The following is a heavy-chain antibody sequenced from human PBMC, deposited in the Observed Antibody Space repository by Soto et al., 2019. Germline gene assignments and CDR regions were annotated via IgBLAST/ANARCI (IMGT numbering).Heavy chain of an antibody. J-gene: IGHJ4*02. Sequence: QVQPVESGGGVVQPGGSLRLSCAASGFNFGDYAMHWVRQAPGKGLEWVTLISGDGRVTFYTDSVKGRFIITRENSKSSLMLRLNSLRAEDTAVYYCATARNFGGYVREACDNWGQGIMVSVS. CDR1: GFNFGDYA. CDR2: ISGDGRVT. V-gene: IGHV3-30-3*01. CDR3: ATARNFGGYVREACDN. D-gene: IGHD2-21*01.